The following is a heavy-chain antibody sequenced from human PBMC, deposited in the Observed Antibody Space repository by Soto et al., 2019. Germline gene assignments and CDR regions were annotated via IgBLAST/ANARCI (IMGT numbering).Heavy chain of an antibody. CDR3: ARDQYYDFWSGYYRAYGMDV. J-gene: IGHJ6*02. CDR2: ISSSSSYI. V-gene: IGHV3-21*01. D-gene: IGHD3-3*01. Sequence: PGGSLRLSSASSGFTFSSYNMNWVRQAPGKGLEWVSSISSSSSYIYYADSVKGRFTISRDNAKNALYLQMNSLRVEDTAVYYCARDQYYDFWSGYYRAYGMDVWGQGTTLTVSS. CDR1: GFTFSSYN.